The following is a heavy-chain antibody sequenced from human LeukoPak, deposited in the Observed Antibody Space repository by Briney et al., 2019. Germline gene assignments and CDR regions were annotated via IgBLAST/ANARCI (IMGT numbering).Heavy chain of an antibody. V-gene: IGHV3-23*01. Sequence: QTGGTLRLSCAASGFTFSDYGMSWVRQSPGKGLEWVSSFGGRGGSTYYADSVKGRFTISRDNSKNTLYLQMNSLRDEDTAVYYCAKPYGYYYYYVDVWGKGTTVTVSS. CDR3: AKPYGYYYYYVDV. CDR1: GFTFSDYG. D-gene: IGHD4-17*01. J-gene: IGHJ6*03. CDR2: FGGRGGST.